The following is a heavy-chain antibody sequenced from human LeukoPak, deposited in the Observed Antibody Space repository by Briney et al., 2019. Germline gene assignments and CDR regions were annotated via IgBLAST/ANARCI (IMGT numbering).Heavy chain of an antibody. V-gene: IGHV5-51*01. CDR2: IYPGGSDI. CDR1: GYSFTNYW. Sequence: GGSLRLSCKGSGYSFTNYWIGWVRQMPGKGLEWMGIIYPGGSDIRYSPSFQGQVTISADKSINTAYLQWSSLKASDTAMYYCARPGITGTSSWVDCWGQGTLVTVSS. J-gene: IGHJ4*02. CDR3: ARPGITGTSSWVDC. D-gene: IGHD1-20*01.